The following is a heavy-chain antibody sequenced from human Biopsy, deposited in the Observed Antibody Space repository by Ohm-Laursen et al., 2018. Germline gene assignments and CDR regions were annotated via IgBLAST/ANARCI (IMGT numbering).Heavy chain of an antibody. CDR2: IKSKTDGGTI. CDR1: GFTFTHAW. Sequence: LSLTCAASGFTFTHAWMSWVRQAPGKGLEWVGRIKSKTDGGTIDYAASVKGRIIISRDDSKKTVYLQMNNLKTEDTGVYYCTTYQYWGQGTLVSVSS. J-gene: IGHJ4*02. CDR3: TTYQY. D-gene: IGHD3-16*02. V-gene: IGHV3-15*01.